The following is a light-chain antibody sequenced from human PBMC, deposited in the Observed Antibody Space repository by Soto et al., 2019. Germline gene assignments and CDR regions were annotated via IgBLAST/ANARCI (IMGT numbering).Light chain of an antibody. J-gene: IGKJ1*01. CDR3: QQYNNWHPWT. CDR1: QSVSSN. Sequence: EIVMTQSPATLSVSPGERATLSCRASQSVSSNLAWYQQKPGQAPRLLIYGASTRATGIPARFSGSGSGTECTLTISSLQSEDFAVYYCQQYNNWHPWTFGQGTKVEI. V-gene: IGKV3-15*01. CDR2: GAS.